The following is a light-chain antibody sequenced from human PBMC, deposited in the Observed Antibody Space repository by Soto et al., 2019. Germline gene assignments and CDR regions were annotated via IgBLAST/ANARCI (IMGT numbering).Light chain of an antibody. Sequence: EIVLTQSPATLSLSPGERAPLSCRASQSVSIYLAWYQQKPGQAPRLLIYDASNRATGIPARFSGSGSGTDFTLTISSLEPEDFAVYYCQQRTNWRYTFGQGTKLEIK. CDR3: QQRTNWRYT. V-gene: IGKV3-11*01. J-gene: IGKJ2*01. CDR1: QSVSIY. CDR2: DAS.